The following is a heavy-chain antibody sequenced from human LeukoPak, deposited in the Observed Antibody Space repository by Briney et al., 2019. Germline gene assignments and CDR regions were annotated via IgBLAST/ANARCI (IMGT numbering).Heavy chain of an antibody. CDR2: IYYSGST. D-gene: IGHD6-13*01. V-gene: IGHV4-59*12. CDR3: AREQRIAAAGPDYYYYGMDV. J-gene: IGHJ6*02. CDR1: GGSTSSYY. Sequence: SETLSLTCTVSGGSTSSYYWSWIRQPPGKGLEWIGYIYYSGSTNYNPSLKSRVTISVDTSKNQFSLKLSSVTAADTAVYYCAREQRIAAAGPDYYYYGMDVWGQGTTVTVSS.